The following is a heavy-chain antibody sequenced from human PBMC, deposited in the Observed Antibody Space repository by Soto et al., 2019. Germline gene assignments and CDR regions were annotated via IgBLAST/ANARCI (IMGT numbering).Heavy chain of an antibody. CDR1: GFTVSSNY. V-gene: IGHV3-53*02. CDR2: IYSGGST. J-gene: IGHJ6*02. CDR3: ASLGYCSGGSCYYGMDV. D-gene: IGHD2-15*01. Sequence: EVQLVETGGGLIQPGGSLRLSCAASGFTVSSNYMSWVRQAPGKGLEWVSVIYSGGSTYYADSVKGRFTISRDNSKNTLYLQMSSLRAEDTAVYYCASLGYCSGGSCYYGMDVWGQGTTVTVSS.